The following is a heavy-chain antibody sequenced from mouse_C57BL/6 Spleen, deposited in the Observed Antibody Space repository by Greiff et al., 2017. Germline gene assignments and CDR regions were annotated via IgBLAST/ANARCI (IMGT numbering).Heavy chain of an antibody. CDR2: SRNKASGYTT. J-gene: IGHJ3*01. CDR3: ARSSYYYGSSYWFAY. CDR1: GFTFSGCY. D-gene: IGHD1-1*01. Sequence: EVKLMESGGGLVQPGGSLSLSCAASGFTFSGCYMSWVRQPPGKALEWLCFSRNKASGYTTEYSASVKGRFTISRDNSQSILYLQMNALRAEDSATYYCARSSYYYGSSYWFAYWGQGTLVTVSA. V-gene: IGHV7-3*01.